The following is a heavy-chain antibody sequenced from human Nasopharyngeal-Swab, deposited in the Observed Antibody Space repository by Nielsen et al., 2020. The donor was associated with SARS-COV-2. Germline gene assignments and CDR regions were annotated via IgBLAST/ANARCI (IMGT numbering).Heavy chain of an antibody. CDR2: ISSSSSYI. D-gene: IGHD3-16*01. Sequence: WIRQPPGKGLEWVSSISSSSSYIYYADSVKGRFTISRDNAKNSLYLQMNSLRAEDTAVYYCARDWGGPSDYWGQGTLVTVSS. CDR3: ARDWGGPSDY. J-gene: IGHJ4*02. V-gene: IGHV3-21*01.